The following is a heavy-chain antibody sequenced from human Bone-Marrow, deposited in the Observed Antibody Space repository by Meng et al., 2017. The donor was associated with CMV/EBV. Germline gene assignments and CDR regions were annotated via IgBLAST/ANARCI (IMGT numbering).Heavy chain of an antibody. V-gene: IGHV3-74*01. J-gene: IGHJ4*02. CDR3: AREGELDWNYARGFDY. Sequence: GESLKISCAASGFTFSSYWMHWVRQAPGKGLVWVSRINSDGSSTSYADSVKGRFTISRDNSKNTLYLQMNSLRAEDTAVYYCAREGELDWNYARGFDYWGQGTLVTVSS. CDR1: GFTFSSYW. D-gene: IGHD1-7*01. CDR2: INSDGSST.